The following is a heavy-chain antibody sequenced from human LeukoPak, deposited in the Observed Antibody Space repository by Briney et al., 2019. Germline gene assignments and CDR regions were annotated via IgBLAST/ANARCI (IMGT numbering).Heavy chain of an antibody. CDR1: GFTFSSYW. Sequence: PGGSLRLSCAASGFTFSSYWMSWVRQAPGKGLEWVANIKQDGSEKYYVDSVKGRFTISRDNAKNSLYLQMNSLRAEDTALYYCARVRFLEWLPYYFDYWGQGTLVTVSS. CDR2: IKQDGSEK. V-gene: IGHV3-7*03. CDR3: ARVRFLEWLPYYFDY. J-gene: IGHJ4*02. D-gene: IGHD3-3*01.